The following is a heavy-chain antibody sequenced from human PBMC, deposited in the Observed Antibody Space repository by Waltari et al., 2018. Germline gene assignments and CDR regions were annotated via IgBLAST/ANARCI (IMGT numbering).Heavy chain of an antibody. Sequence: EVQLLESGGGLVQPGGSLSLSCAASGFTFSTYVMNWVRQAPGKGLEWVSSISDAGGIINYADSVKGRFTISRDNSKNTLYLQMNGLRADDTAVYYCARGSGVDSWGQGTLVTISS. CDR3: ARGSGVDS. CDR1: GFTFSTYV. J-gene: IGHJ4*02. CDR2: ISDAGGII. D-gene: IGHD7-27*01. V-gene: IGHV3-23*01.